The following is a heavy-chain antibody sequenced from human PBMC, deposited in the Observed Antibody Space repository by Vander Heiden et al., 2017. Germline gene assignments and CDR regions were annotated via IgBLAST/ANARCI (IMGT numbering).Heavy chain of an antibody. CDR3: ARGRRRLRLNNAFDM. Sequence: QVQLQQWGAGLLKPSETLSLTCAVYGGSFSDYYWSWIRQPPGKGLEWIGEIFHSGSTNYNPSLKSRVTISVDTSKNQFSLKLSSVTAADTAVFDCARGRRRLRLNNAFDMWGQGTMVTVSS. CDR2: IFHSGST. V-gene: IGHV4-34*01. CDR1: GGSFSDYY. D-gene: IGHD4-17*01. J-gene: IGHJ3*02.